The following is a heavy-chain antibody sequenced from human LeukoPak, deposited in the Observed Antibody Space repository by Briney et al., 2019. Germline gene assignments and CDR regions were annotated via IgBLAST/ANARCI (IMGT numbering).Heavy chain of an antibody. CDR1: GFTFRSCG. CDR2: IRYDGSNK. CDR3: AKDLVGEGAFDY. Sequence: PGGSLRLSCAASGFTFRSCGMHWVRQAPGKGLEWVAFIRYDGSNKYYADSVKGRFTISRDNSKNTLYLQMNSLRAEDTAVYYCAKDLVGEGAFDYWGQGTLVTVSS. V-gene: IGHV3-30*02. J-gene: IGHJ4*02. D-gene: IGHD1-26*01.